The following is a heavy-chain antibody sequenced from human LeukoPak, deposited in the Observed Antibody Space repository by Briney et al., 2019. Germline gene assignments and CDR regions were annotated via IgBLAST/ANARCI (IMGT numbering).Heavy chain of an antibody. Sequence: ASVKVSCKVSGYTLTQLAIHWVRQAPGKGLEWMGGFDPEDGETVYVQKFQDRVTMTEDTSTDTASMELTSLASEDTAVYYCATQARGYFYYWGQGTLVTVSS. CDR1: GYTLTQLA. CDR3: ATQARGYFYY. J-gene: IGHJ4*02. V-gene: IGHV1-24*01. CDR2: FDPEDGET.